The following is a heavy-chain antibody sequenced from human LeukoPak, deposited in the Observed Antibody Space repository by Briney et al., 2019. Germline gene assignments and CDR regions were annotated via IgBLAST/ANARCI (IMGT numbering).Heavy chain of an antibody. Sequence: SQTLSLTCTVSGGSISSDDYYWSWIRQPPGEGLEWIGYIYNSGSTYYNPSLKSRVTIPVDTSKNQFSLRLSSVTAADTAVYYCARTPSGGIWDFDSWGQGTLVTVSS. CDR1: GGSISSDDYY. V-gene: IGHV4-30-4*01. D-gene: IGHD2-15*01. J-gene: IGHJ4*02. CDR3: ARTPSGGIWDFDS. CDR2: IYNSGST.